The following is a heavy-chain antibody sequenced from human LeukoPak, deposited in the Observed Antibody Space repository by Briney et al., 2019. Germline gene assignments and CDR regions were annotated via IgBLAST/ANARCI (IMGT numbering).Heavy chain of an antibody. CDR1: GFTFSSYS. V-gene: IGHV3-48*02. D-gene: IGHD3-22*01. Sequence: PGGSLRLSCAASGFTFSSYSMNWVRQAPGKGLEWVSYISSGSSTIYYADSVKGRFTISRDNAKNSLYLQMNSLRDEDTAVYYCARENTYYYDSSAYDYWGQGTLVTVSS. J-gene: IGHJ4*02. CDR3: ARENTYYYDSSAYDY. CDR2: ISSGSSTI.